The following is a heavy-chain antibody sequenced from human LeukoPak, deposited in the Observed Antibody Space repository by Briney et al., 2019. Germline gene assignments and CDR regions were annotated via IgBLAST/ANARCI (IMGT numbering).Heavy chain of an antibody. J-gene: IGHJ3*02. CDR1: GGSFSGYY. Sequence: PSETLSLTCAVYGGSFSGYYWSWIRQPPGKGLEWIGEINHSGSTNYNPSLKSRVTISVDTSKNQFSLKLSSVTAADTAVYYCAISSGGVNDAFDIWGQGTMVTVSS. V-gene: IGHV4-34*01. D-gene: IGHD6-19*01. CDR3: AISSGGVNDAFDI. CDR2: INHSGST.